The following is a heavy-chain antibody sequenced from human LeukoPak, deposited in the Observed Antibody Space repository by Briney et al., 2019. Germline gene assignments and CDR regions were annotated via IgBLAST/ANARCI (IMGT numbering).Heavy chain of an antibody. CDR2: ISGGAGST. J-gene: IGHJ5*02. CDR1: AITFSTYA. D-gene: IGHD3-10*01. CDR3: AKCGRGTAMVRGAPDWFDP. Sequence: GGSLRLSCAASAITFSTYAMSWVRQAPGKGLECVSVISGGAGSTYYADSVKGRFTISRDNSKNTLYLQMNSLRAEDTAVYYCAKCGRGTAMVRGAPDWFDPWGQGTLVTVSS. V-gene: IGHV3-23*01.